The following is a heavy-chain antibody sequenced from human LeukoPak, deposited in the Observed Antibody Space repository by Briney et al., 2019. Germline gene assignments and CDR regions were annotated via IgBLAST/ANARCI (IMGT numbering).Heavy chain of an antibody. J-gene: IGHJ3*02. CDR3: ARGWELESPGAFDI. CDR2: IYYSVST. Sequence: SETLSLTCTVSGGSISSSSYYWGWIRQPPGKGLEWIGTIYYSVSTYSNPSLKSRVTISVDTSKNQFSLKLSSVTAADTAMYYCARGWELESPGAFDIWGQGTMVTASS. V-gene: IGHV4-39*07. D-gene: IGHD1-26*01. CDR1: GGSISSSSYY.